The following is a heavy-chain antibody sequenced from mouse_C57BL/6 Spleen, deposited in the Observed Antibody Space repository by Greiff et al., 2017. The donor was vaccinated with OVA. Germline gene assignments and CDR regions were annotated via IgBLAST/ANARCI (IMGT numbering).Heavy chain of an antibody. CDR1: GYSITSGYY. J-gene: IGHJ1*03. V-gene: IGHV3-6*01. Sequence: EVHLVESGPGLVKPSQSLSLTCSVTGYSITSGYYWNWIRQFPGNKLEWMGYISYDGSNNYNPSLKNRISITRDTSKNQFFLKLNSVTTEDTATYYCAITTVVGWYFDVWGTGTTVTVSS. D-gene: IGHD1-1*01. CDR2: ISYDGSN. CDR3: AITTVVGWYFDV.